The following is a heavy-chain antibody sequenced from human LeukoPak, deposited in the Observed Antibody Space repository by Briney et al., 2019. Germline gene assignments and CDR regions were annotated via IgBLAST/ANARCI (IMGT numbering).Heavy chain of an antibody. CDR2: IKSKVDGETT. D-gene: IGHD4-17*01. CDR1: GFTFSNAW. V-gene: IGHV3-15*01. J-gene: IGHJ4*02. Sequence: GGSLRLSCAASGFTFSNAWMSWVRQAPGKGPEWVARIKSKVDGETTDYAAPVKGRFTISRDDSNNMLYLQMNSLKIEDTAVYYCAIDEPDYAPYDFDYWGQGTLVAVSS. CDR3: AIDEPDYAPYDFDY.